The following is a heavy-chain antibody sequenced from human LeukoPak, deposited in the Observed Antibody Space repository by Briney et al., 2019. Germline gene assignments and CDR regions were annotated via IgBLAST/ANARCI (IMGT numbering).Heavy chain of an antibody. CDR3: ATVGGGYDYVWGSPDIGFDY. J-gene: IGHJ4*02. Sequence: ECGPTLVNPTQTLTLTCTFSGFSLSTSGVGVGWIRQPPGKALEWLTLIYYNDDTRYSPSVKSRLTITKDTSKNQVVVTMTNTDPVDTATYYCATVGGGYDYVWGSPDIGFDYWGQGTLVT. D-gene: IGHD3-16*01. V-gene: IGHV2-5*01. CDR1: GFSLSTSGVG. CDR2: IYYNDDT.